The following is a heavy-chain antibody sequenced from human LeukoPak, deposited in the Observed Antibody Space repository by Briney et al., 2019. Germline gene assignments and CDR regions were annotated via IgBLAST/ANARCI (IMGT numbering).Heavy chain of an antibody. CDR3: AVQVRYGEMTDPGY. V-gene: IGHV3-69-1*01. Sequence: PGESLRLSCAASGFSLRNLAVHWIRQAPGKGPEWVSASGRTDTRYYADSREGRIAASRDSTNSSVFLEIDRLKVGETAVYYCAVQVRYGEMTDPGYWGQGTPAAVSS. CDR1: GFSLRNLA. CDR2: SGRTDTR. D-gene: IGHD3-10*01. J-gene: IGHJ4*02.